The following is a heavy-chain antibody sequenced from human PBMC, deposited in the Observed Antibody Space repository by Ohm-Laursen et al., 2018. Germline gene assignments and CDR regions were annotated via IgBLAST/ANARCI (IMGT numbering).Heavy chain of an antibody. J-gene: IGHJ4*02. V-gene: IGHV3-33*08. CDR1: GFTFSNAW. D-gene: IGHD6-19*01. Sequence: SLRLSCAASGFTFSNAWMSWVRQAPGKGLEWVTMIWSDGSNKYYADSVKGRFTTSRDNSKNTLYLQMSSLTVDDTAVYYCASDPPSSGWSFSHWGQGTLVTVSS. CDR3: ASDPPSSGWSFSH. CDR2: IWSDGSNK.